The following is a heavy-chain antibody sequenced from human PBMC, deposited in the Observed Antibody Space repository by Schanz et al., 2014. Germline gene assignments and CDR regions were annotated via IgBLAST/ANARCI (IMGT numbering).Heavy chain of an antibody. J-gene: IGHJ4*02. CDR2: INLSGGST. V-gene: IGHV1-18*01. CDR3: ARDGVDAAAGGNY. D-gene: IGHD6-13*01. Sequence: QVQLVQSGAEVKKPGASVKVSCKASGYTFISYGINWVRQAPGQGLEWMGIINLSGGSTNNAQKVQGRVTMTTDTSTGTAYMELRSLRSDDTAVYYCARDGVDAAAGGNYWGQGTLVTVSS. CDR1: GYTFISYG.